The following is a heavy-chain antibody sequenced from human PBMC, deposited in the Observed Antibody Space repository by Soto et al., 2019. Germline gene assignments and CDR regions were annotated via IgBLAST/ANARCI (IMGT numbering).Heavy chain of an antibody. Sequence: SETLSLTCAVYGGSFSGYYWSWIRQPPGKGLEWIGEINHSGSTNYNPSLKSRVTISADTSKNQFSLKLSSVTAADTAVYYCARDLTVTTTNDAFDIWGQGTMVTVSS. CDR2: INHSGST. J-gene: IGHJ3*02. CDR3: ARDLTVTTTNDAFDI. CDR1: GGSFSGYY. V-gene: IGHV4-34*01. D-gene: IGHD4-4*01.